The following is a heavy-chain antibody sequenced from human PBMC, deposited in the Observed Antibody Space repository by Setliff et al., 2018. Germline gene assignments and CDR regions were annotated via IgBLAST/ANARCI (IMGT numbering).Heavy chain of an antibody. J-gene: IGHJ3*02. CDR3: ARSVLRYFDWLLSGDAFDI. D-gene: IGHD3-9*01. CDR2: IYYSGST. CDR1: GGSISSYY. Sequence: SETLSLTCTVSGGSISSYYWSWIRQPPGKGLEWIGYIYYSGSTNYNPSLKSRVTISVDTSKNQFSLKLSSVTAADTAVYYCARSVLRYFDWLLSGDAFDIWGQGTMVTVSS. V-gene: IGHV4-59*01.